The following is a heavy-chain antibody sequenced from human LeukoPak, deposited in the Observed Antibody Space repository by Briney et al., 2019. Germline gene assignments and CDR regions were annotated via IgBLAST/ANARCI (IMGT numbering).Heavy chain of an antibody. Sequence: SETLSLTCTVSGGSISSYYWSWIRQPAGKGLEWIGRIYTSGSTNYNPSLKSRVTMSVDTSKNQFSLKLSSVTAADTAVYYCARDQGGSSWQTQYLQHWGQGTLVTVSS. CDR2: IYTSGST. CDR1: GGSISSYY. V-gene: IGHV4-4*07. D-gene: IGHD6-13*01. J-gene: IGHJ1*01. CDR3: ARDQGGSSWQTQYLQH.